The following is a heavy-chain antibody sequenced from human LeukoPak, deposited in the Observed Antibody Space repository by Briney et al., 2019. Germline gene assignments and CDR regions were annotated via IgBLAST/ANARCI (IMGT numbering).Heavy chain of an antibody. D-gene: IGHD1-14*01. CDR2: IYWNDDK. J-gene: IGHJ3*02. V-gene: IGHV2-5*01. CDR1: GFSLSTSGMY. Sequence: SGPTLVKPTQTLTLTCTFSGFSLSTSGMYVGWIRQPPGKALEWLALIYWNDDKRYSPSLKSRLTITKDTSKNQVVLTMTNMDPVDIATYYCAHRNSDHRAFDIWGQGTMVTVSS. CDR3: AHRNSDHRAFDI.